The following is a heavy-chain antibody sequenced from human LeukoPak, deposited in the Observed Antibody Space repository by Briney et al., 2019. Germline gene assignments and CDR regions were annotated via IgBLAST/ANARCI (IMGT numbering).Heavy chain of an antibody. D-gene: IGHD5-24*01. V-gene: IGHV4-59*08. J-gene: IGHJ4*02. CDR3: ASGGREFDY. Sequence: SETLSLTCNVSGGSISGYHWSWIRQPPGKGLEWLGYIYYSGSSNYNPSLKSRVTISADTSKNQFSLKLSSVTAADTAVYYCASGGREFDYWGQGTLVTVSS. CDR1: GGSISGYH. CDR2: IYYSGSS.